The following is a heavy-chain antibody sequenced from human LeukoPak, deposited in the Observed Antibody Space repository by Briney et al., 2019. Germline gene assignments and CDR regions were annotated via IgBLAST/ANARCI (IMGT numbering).Heavy chain of an antibody. Sequence: GGSLRLSCAASGFTFSSYWMHWVRQAPGKGLVWVSRINNEGTTTNYADSVKGRFTISRDNARNTLYLQMNSLRAEDTAVYYCAKDPSGVTIQKFDPWGQGTLVTVSS. CDR2: INNEGTTT. D-gene: IGHD2-21*02. J-gene: IGHJ5*02. CDR3: AKDPSGVTIQKFDP. CDR1: GFTFSSYW. V-gene: IGHV3-74*01.